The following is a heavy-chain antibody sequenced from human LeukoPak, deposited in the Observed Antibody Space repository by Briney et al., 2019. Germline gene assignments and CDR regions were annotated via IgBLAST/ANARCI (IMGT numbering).Heavy chain of an antibody. CDR3: ARIVLDYYYYYYMDV. V-gene: IGHV4-34*01. Sequence: PSETLSLTCAVYGGSFSGYYWSWIRQPPGKGLESIGSIYYSGSTYYNPSLKSRVTISVDTSKNQFSLKLSSVTAADTAVYYCARIVLDYYYYYYMDVWGKGTTVTISS. J-gene: IGHJ6*03. CDR1: GGSFSGYY. D-gene: IGHD6-6*01. CDR2: IYYSGST.